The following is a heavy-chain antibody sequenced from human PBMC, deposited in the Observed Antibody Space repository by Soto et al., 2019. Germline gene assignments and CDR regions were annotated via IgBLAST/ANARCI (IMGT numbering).Heavy chain of an antibody. CDR2: LTSSGGT. D-gene: IGHD1-1*01. Sequence: EVQLLESGGGLVQPGGSLRLSCAASGFTFSRHSMSWVRQAPGKGLEWVSTLTSSGGTHYADSVKGRFTISGDSSKSTLYLQMNSLRAEDTAVYYCAKLTTDGGQGTLVTVSS. J-gene: IGHJ4*02. CDR3: AKLTTD. CDR1: GFTFSRHS. V-gene: IGHV3-23*01.